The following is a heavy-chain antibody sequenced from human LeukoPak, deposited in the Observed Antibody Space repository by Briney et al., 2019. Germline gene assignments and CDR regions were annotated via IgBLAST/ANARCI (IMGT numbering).Heavy chain of an antibody. CDR2: FNPEDGET. Sequence: ASVKVSCKVSGYTLTEFSMHWVRQAPGKGLEWMGGFNPEDGETIYAQKFQGRVTMTEDTSTDTAYMELSSLRSEDTAVYYCATARVLLWFGELSPIRRSPFDYWGQGTLVTVSS. CDR1: GYTLTEFS. V-gene: IGHV1-24*01. J-gene: IGHJ4*02. CDR3: ATARVLLWFGELSPIRRSPFDY. D-gene: IGHD3-10*01.